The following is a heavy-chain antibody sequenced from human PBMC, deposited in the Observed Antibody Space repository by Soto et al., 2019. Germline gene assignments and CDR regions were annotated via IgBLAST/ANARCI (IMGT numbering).Heavy chain of an antibody. CDR3: AMLEYSSGTDY. CDR2: IMPIFGTT. D-gene: IGHD6-19*01. CDR1: GGTFSSFP. J-gene: IGHJ4*02. Sequence: QVQLVQSGAEVKKPGSSVKVSCKASGGTFSSFPIAWVRQAPGQGLEWVGGIMPIFGTTKYAQNFRDRVTIYADESRSTAYMELSSLRFEDTAVYYCAMLEYSSGTDYCGQGTLVTVFS. V-gene: IGHV1-69*01.